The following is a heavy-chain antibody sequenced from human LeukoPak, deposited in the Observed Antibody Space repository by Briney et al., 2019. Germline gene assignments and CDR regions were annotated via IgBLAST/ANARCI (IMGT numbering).Heavy chain of an antibody. D-gene: IGHD2-8*01. J-gene: IGHJ5*02. CDR3: ARETWRTNIVLMVYGIKFDP. V-gene: IGHV3-21*04. Sequence: GGSLRLSCAASGFTFSSYWMHWVRQAPGKGLEWVSSISSSSSYIYYADSVKGRFTISRDNAKNSLYLQMNSLRAGDTAVYYCARETWRTNIVLMVYGIKFDPWGQGTLVTVSS. CDR2: ISSSSSYI. CDR1: GFTFSSYW.